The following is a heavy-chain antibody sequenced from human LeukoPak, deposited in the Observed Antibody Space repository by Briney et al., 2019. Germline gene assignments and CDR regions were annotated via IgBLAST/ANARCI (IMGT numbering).Heavy chain of an antibody. V-gene: IGHV4-30-2*01. CDR3: ARVRGSSSAFDI. CDR2: IYHTGST. J-gene: IGHJ3*02. CDR1: GGSVRSGGYS. D-gene: IGHD3-10*01. Sequence: SETLSLTCAVSGGSVRSGGYSWSWIRQPPGKGLEWIGYIYHTGSTYYNPSLKSRVTISVDGSKNHFSLKLSSVTAADTAVYYCARVRGSSSAFDIWGQGTMVTVSS.